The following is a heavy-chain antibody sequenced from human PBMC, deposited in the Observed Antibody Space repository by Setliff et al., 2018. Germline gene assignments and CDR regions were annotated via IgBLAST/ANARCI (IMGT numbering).Heavy chain of an antibody. Sequence: GESLKISCKGSGYTFTSYWIGWVRQMPGKGLEWLGIIYSSDSHTRYSPSFQGQVTISADKSISTAYLQWSSLKASDTAMYYCARLGAPASHDAFDIWGQGTTVTVSS. D-gene: IGHD6-25*01. CDR1: GYTFTSYW. CDR2: IYSSDSHT. CDR3: ARLGAPASHDAFDI. J-gene: IGHJ3*02. V-gene: IGHV5-51*01.